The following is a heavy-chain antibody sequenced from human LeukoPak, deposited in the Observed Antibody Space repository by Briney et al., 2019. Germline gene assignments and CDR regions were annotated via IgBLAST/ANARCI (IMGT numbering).Heavy chain of an antibody. D-gene: IGHD3-3*01. CDR3: ARGLGDYDFWSGLRNWFDP. J-gene: IGHJ5*02. V-gene: IGHV4-59*01. CDR2: IYYSGST. Sequence: PSETLSLTCTVSGGSISSYYWSWIRQPPGKGLEWIGYIYYSGSTNYNPSLKSRVTISVDTSKNQFSLKLSSVTAADTAVYYCARGLGDYDFWSGLRNWFDPWGQGTLVTVSS. CDR1: GGSISSYY.